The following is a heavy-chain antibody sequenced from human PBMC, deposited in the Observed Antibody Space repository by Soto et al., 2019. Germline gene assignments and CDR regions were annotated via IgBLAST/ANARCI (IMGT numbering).Heavy chain of an antibody. Sequence: QVQLVESGGGVVQPGRSLRLSCAASGFTFSSYAMHWVRQAPGKGLEWVAVISYDGSNKYYADSVKGRFTISRDNSKNTLYLQMNSLRAEDTAVYYCARELGGALPNWGQGTLVTVSS. CDR3: ARELGGALPN. CDR2: ISYDGSNK. CDR1: GFTFSSYA. D-gene: IGHD3-16*01. J-gene: IGHJ4*02. V-gene: IGHV3-30-3*01.